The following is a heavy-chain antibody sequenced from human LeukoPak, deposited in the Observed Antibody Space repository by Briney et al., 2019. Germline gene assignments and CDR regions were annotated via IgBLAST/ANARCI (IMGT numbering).Heavy chain of an antibody. Sequence: GGSLRLSCAASGFIVSSNSMSWVRQAPGKGLEWVSAISGSGGSTYYADSVKGRFTISRDNSKNTLYLQMNSLRAEDTAVYYCAKVLSRIVVVPAAFDYWGQGTLVTVSS. J-gene: IGHJ4*02. CDR2: ISGSGGST. CDR3: AKVLSRIVVVPAAFDY. V-gene: IGHV3-23*01. D-gene: IGHD2-2*01. CDR1: GFIVSSNS.